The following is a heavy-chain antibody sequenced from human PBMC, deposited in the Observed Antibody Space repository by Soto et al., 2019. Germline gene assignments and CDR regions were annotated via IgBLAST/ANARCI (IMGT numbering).Heavy chain of an antibody. V-gene: IGHV4-59*01. CDR1: GGSISSYY. CDR2: IYYSGST. D-gene: IGHD3-22*01. Sequence: SETLPLTCTVSGGSISSYYWSWIRQPPGKGLEWIGYIYYSGSTNYNPSLKSRVTISVDTSKNQFSLKLSSVTAADTAVYYCARDPTDYYDSSATLDAFDIWGQGTMVTVSS. J-gene: IGHJ3*02. CDR3: ARDPTDYYDSSATLDAFDI.